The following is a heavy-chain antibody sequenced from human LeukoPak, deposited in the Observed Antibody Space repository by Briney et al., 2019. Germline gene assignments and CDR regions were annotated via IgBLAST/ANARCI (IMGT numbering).Heavy chain of an antibody. CDR2: ISSVTNTI. V-gene: IGHV3-48*01. CDR3: ARATLAGYDY. J-gene: IGHJ4*02. CDR1: GFTFSSYG. Sequence: GGSLRLSCAASGFTFSSYGMNWVRQSPGQGLEWLSYISSVTNTIHYADSVKGRFTISRDNAKNSLYLQMNSLRVEDTAIYYCARATLAGYDYWGQGTLVSVSS. D-gene: IGHD6-19*01.